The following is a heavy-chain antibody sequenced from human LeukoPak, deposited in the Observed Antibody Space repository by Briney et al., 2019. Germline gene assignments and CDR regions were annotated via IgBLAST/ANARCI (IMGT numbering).Heavy chain of an antibody. J-gene: IGHJ2*01. Sequence: SETLSLTCAVYGGSFSGYYWSWVRQPPGKGLEWIGEINHSGSTNYNPSLKSRVTISVDTSKNQFSLKLTSVTAADTAVYYCAGYREYWDWHFDLWGRGAPVTVSP. D-gene: IGHD2-8*02. CDR3: AGYREYWDWHFDL. CDR2: INHSGST. CDR1: GGSFSGYY. V-gene: IGHV4-34*01.